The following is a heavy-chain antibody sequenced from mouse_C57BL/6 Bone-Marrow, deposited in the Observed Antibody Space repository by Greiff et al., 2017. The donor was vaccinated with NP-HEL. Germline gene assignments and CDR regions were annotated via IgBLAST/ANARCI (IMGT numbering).Heavy chain of an antibody. J-gene: IGHJ2*01. CDR2: IYPGSGST. V-gene: IGHV1-55*01. D-gene: IGHD2-4*01. Sequence: QVQLQQPGAELVKPGASVKMSCKASGYTFTSYWITWVKQRPGQGLEWIGDIYPGSGSTNYNEKFKSKATLTVDTSSSTAYMQLSSLTSEDSAVYDCARGRSYYDYCLDYWGQGTTLTVSA. CDR3: ARGRSYYDYCLDY. CDR1: GYTFTSYW.